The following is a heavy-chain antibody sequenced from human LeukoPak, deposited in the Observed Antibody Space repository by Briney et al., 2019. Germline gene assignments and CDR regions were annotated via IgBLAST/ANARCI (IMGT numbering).Heavy chain of an antibody. Sequence: ASVKVSCKASGGTFSSYAISWVRQAPGQGLEWMGGIIPIFGTANYAQKFQGRVTITADESTSTAYMELSSLRSEDTAVYYCARDLGYCSSTSCHAFDYWGQGTLVTVSS. D-gene: IGHD2-2*01. V-gene: IGHV1-69*13. CDR3: ARDLGYCSSTSCHAFDY. CDR1: GGTFSSYA. CDR2: IIPIFGTA. J-gene: IGHJ4*02.